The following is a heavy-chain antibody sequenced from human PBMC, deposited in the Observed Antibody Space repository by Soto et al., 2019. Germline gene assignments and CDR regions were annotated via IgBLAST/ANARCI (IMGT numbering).Heavy chain of an antibody. CDR1: GFTFSNYE. CDR3: TRGDYYHSSGYYFAFDI. Sequence: EVQLVESGGGLVQPGGSLRLSCAASGFTFSNYEMNWVRQAPGQGLEWVSYISSRSSTIYYADSVKGRFTSSRDNAKASLSLQMNSLRAEDTAVYYCTRGDYYHSSGYYFAFDIWRQATMVTVS. D-gene: IGHD3-22*01. V-gene: IGHV3-48*03. CDR2: ISSRSSTI. J-gene: IGHJ3*02.